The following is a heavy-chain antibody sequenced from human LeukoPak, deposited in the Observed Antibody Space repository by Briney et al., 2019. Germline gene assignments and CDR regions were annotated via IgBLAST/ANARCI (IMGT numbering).Heavy chain of an antibody. V-gene: IGHV4-4*07. D-gene: IGHD3-22*01. Sequence: SETLSLTCTVSGGSITSYYWSWIRQPAGKGLEWIGRIYTSGSTNYNPSLKSRVTISGDTSKNQFSLRLSSVTAADTAVYYCARASYSYDINGWVPFDYWGQGTLVTVSS. CDR1: GGSITSYY. J-gene: IGHJ4*02. CDR2: IYTSGST. CDR3: ARASYSYDINGWVPFDY.